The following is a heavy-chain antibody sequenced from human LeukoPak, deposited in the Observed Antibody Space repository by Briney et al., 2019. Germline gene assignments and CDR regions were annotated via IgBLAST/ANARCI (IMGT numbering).Heavy chain of an antibody. CDR1: GFTVSSNY. D-gene: IGHD2-21*02. V-gene: IGHV3-53*01. CDR2: IYSGGST. J-gene: IGHJ4*02. CDR3: AKRGGIVVVTNYFDY. Sequence: GGSLRLSCAASGFTVSSNYMSWVRQAPGKGLEWVSLIYSGGSTYYADSVKGRFTISRDNSKNTLYLQMNSLRAEDTAVYYCAKRGGIVVVTNYFDYWGQGTLVIVSS.